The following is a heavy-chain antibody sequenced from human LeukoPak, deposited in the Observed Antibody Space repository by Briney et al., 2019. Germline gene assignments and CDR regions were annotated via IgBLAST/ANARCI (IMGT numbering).Heavy chain of an antibody. V-gene: IGHV3-48*03. CDR3: VRSITMFQH. CDR2: ISSSGSTI. Sequence: GGSLRLSCAASGFTFSSYEMNWVRQAPGKGLEWVSYISSSGSTIYYADSVKGRFTISRDNAKNSVYLQMNSLRAEDTALYYCVRSITMFQHWGQGTLVTVSS. J-gene: IGHJ1*01. CDR1: GFTFSSYE. D-gene: IGHD5-24*01.